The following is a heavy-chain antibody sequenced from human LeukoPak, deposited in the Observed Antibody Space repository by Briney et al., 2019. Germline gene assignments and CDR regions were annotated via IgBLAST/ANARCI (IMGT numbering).Heavy chain of an antibody. CDR1: GYTFNRYG. J-gene: IGHJ4*02. Sequence: ASVTVSCKASGYTFNRYGMNWVRQAPGHGIEWMGWINTNTGNPTYAQGFTGRFVFSLDTSVSTAYLQINSLKAEDTAVYYCARDSISGSYVHYDNWGQGTLVTVSS. V-gene: IGHV7-4-1*02. CDR3: ARDSISGSYVHYDN. CDR2: INTNTGNP. D-gene: IGHD1-26*01.